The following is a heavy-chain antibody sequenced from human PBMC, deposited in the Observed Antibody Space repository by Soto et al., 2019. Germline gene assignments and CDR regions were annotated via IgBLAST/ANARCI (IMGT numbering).Heavy chain of an antibody. CDR1: GGSISSGGYY. V-gene: IGHV4-31*03. Sequence: QVQLQASGPGLVKPSQTLSLTCTVSGGSISSGGYYWSWIRQHPGKGLEWIGYIYSSGRAYYNPSPRGRVTMSVDTSKNQIALRLTSVTAAYTAVYYCAIDGGATPNWFDPWGQGTLVTVSS. J-gene: IGHJ5*02. CDR3: AIDGGATPNWFDP. D-gene: IGHD1-26*01. CDR2: IYSSGRA.